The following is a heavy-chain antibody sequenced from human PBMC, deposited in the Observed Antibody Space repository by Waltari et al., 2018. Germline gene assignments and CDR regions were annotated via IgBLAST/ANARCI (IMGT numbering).Heavy chain of an antibody. Sequence: EVQLVESGGGLVQPGGSLRLPCDGVGFTFGDYWRTWVRQAPNMGLEWVATIKQDGSDQYYVDHVKGRFTISRDNAKNSVHLRMDSLRAEDTAFYYCARMGATVLKSIDFWGQGTLVTVSS. J-gene: IGHJ4*02. CDR1: GFTFGDYW. V-gene: IGHV3-7*03. D-gene: IGHD2-21*02. CDR2: IKQDGSDQ. CDR3: ARMGATVLKSIDF.